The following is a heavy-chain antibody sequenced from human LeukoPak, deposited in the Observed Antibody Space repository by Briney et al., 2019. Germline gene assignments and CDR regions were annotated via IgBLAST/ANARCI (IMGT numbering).Heavy chain of an antibody. CDR3: AREVGQYSSGWLSSEFYFDY. CDR1: GGSISSGGYS. D-gene: IGHD6-19*01. Sequence: SSETLSLTCAVSGGSISSGGYSWGWIRQPPGKGLEWIGYIYYSGSTYYNPSLKSRVTISVDTSKNQFSLNLSSVTAADTAVYYCAREVGQYSSGWLSSEFYFDYWGQGTLVTVSS. J-gene: IGHJ4*02. V-gene: IGHV4-30-4*07. CDR2: IYYSGST.